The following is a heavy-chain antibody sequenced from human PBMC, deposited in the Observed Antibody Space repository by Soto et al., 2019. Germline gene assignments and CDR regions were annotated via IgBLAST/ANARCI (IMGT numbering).Heavy chain of an antibody. CDR2: IYYSGTT. J-gene: IGHJ6*02. CDR3: ARALIQLWPHYYYGMDV. Sequence: SETLSLTCSVSGGSISSGDYYWSWIRQPPGKGLEWIGYIYYSGTTYYNPSLKSRVTISVDTSKNQFSLKVSSVTAADTAVYYCARALIQLWPHYYYGMDVWGQGTTVTVSS. V-gene: IGHV4-30-4*01. CDR1: GGSISSGDYY. D-gene: IGHD5-18*01.